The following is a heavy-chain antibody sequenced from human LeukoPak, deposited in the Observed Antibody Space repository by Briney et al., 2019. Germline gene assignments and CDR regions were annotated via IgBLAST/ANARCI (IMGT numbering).Heavy chain of an antibody. CDR2: IYYTGST. J-gene: IGHJ3*01. V-gene: IGHV4-59*01. D-gene: IGHD3-22*01. Sequence: SETLSLTCTVSAGSISPNYWSWIRQPPGKGLEWIGYIYYTGSTNYNPSLKSRVTISIDTSKSHFSQKLSSLTAADTALYYCARLLDYDSSGYPDTFDFWGQGTMVTVSS. CDR1: AGSISPNY. CDR3: ARLLDYDSSGYPDTFDF.